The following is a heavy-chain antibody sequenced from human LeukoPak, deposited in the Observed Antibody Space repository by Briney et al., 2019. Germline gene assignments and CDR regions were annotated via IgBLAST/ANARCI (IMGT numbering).Heavy chain of an antibody. CDR1: GFTFSSYA. D-gene: IGHD3-22*01. CDR3: AKDSKLENYYDSSGLDENYGMDV. J-gene: IGHJ6*02. Sequence: GSLRLSCAASGFTFSSYAMSWVRQAPGKGLEWVSAISGSGGSTYYADSVKGRFTISRDNSKNTLYLQMNSLRAEDTAVYYCAKDSKLENYYDSSGLDENYGMDVWGQGTTVTVSS. CDR2: ISGSGGST. V-gene: IGHV3-23*01.